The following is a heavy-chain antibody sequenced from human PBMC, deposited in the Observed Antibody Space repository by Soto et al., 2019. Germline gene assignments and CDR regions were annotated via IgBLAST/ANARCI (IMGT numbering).Heavy chain of an antibody. CDR3: ARRHHYFWSVYSRSHYGMDV. CDR2: INPNSGGT. V-gene: IGHV1-2*04. CDR1: GYTFTGYY. J-gene: IGHJ6*02. D-gene: IGHD3-3*01. Sequence: ASVKVSCKASGYTFTGYYMHWVRQAPGQGLEWMGWINPNSGGTNYAQKFQGWVTMTRDTSSSTAYMELSRLRSDDTAVYYCARRHHYFWSVYSRSHYGMDVWGHGTTVTVSS.